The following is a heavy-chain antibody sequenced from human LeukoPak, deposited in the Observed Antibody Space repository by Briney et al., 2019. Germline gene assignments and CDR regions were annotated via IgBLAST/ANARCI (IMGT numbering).Heavy chain of an antibody. CDR1: GLTFGDYS. D-gene: IGHD3-10*01. CDR2: INPTSTSI. Sequence: PGGSLRLSCVASGLTFGDYSINWVRRAPGKGLEWVSSINPTSTSIYYADAVRGRFTISRDNAKSSLYLQMDSLRAEDTAVYYCVRLRSNSERSYYYYYYDSWGQGILVTVSS. V-gene: IGHV3-21*01. J-gene: IGHJ5*01. CDR3: VRLRSNSERSYYYYYYDS.